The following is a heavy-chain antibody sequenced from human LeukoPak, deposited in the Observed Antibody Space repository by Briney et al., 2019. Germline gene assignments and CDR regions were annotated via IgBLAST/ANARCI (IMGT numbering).Heavy chain of an antibody. CDR2: ISYDGSNK. D-gene: IGHD3-22*01. Sequence: GGSLRLSCAASGFTFSSYGMPWVRQAPGKGLEWVAVISYDGSNKYYADSVKGRFTISRDNSKNTLYLQMNSLRAEDTAVYYCAKDRASSYYDSSGYDYWGQGTLVTVSS. CDR1: GFTFSSYG. V-gene: IGHV3-30*18. CDR3: AKDRASSYYDSSGYDY. J-gene: IGHJ4*02.